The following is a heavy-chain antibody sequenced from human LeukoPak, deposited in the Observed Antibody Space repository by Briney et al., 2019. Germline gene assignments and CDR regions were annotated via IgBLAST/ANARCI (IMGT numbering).Heavy chain of an antibody. CDR2: IDPNTGGT. V-gene: IGHV1-2*06. Sequence: LWASVKVSCKTSGYTFTNYYIHWVRQAPGQGLEWMGRIDPNTGGTKSAKNFQGRVTMTRDTSISTAYMALSGLRSDDTAVYYCAGLYDIVGTTVDYWGQGTLVTVSS. J-gene: IGHJ4*02. D-gene: IGHD1-26*01. CDR1: GYTFTNYY. CDR3: AGLYDIVGTTVDY.